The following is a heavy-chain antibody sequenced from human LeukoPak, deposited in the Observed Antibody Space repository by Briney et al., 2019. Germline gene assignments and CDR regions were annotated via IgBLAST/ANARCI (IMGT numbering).Heavy chain of an antibody. J-gene: IGHJ4*02. V-gene: IGHV1-69*05. Sequence: GSSVKVSCKASGGTFSSYAISWVRQAPGQGLEWMGGIIPVFGTANYAQKFQGRATITTDESTSTAYMELSSLRSEDTAVYYCARERPSPGIAAAGTSYYFDYWGQGTLVTVSS. CDR2: IIPVFGTA. D-gene: IGHD6-13*01. CDR1: GGTFSSYA. CDR3: ARERPSPGIAAAGTSYYFDY.